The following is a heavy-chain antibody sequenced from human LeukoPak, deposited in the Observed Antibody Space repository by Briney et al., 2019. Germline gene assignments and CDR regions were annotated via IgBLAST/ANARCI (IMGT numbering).Heavy chain of an antibody. D-gene: IGHD1-26*01. V-gene: IGHV1-18*01. J-gene: IGHJ4*02. CDR1: GYTFTSYG. CDR2: ISAYNGNT. CDR3: ARVEDSPSGRYPNDY. Sequence: ASVKVSCKASGYTFTSYGISWVRWAPGQGLEWMGWISAYNGNTNYAQKLQGRVTMTTDTSTSTAYMELRSLRSDDTAVYYCARVEDSPSGRYPNDYWGQGTLVTASS.